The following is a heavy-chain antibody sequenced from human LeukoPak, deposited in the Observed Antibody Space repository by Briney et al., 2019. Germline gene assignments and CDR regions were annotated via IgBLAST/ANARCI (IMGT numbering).Heavy chain of an antibody. V-gene: IGHV3-66*02. Sequence: GGSLRLSCAASGFTVSSNYMSWVRQAPGKGLEWVSVIYSGGSTYYADSVKGRFTISRDNPKNTLYLQMNSLRAEDTAVYYCARDSIVGATYAFDIWGQGTMVTVSS. CDR1: GFTVSSNY. J-gene: IGHJ3*02. D-gene: IGHD1-26*01. CDR3: ARDSIVGATYAFDI. CDR2: IYSGGST.